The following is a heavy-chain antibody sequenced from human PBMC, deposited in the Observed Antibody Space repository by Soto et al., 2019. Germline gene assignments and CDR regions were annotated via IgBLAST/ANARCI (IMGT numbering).Heavy chain of an antibody. CDR1: GGSISSHY. Sequence: PETLSLTCTVSGGSISSHYWSWVRQAPGKGLEWIGHIYYRGSTNYNPSLRSRSTISVDTSKNQFSLKLNSVTTADAAVYYCARDGREASGMDVWGQGTKVTVSS. CDR2: IYYRGST. D-gene: IGHD1-26*01. J-gene: IGHJ6*02. V-gene: IGHV4-59*11. CDR3: ARDGREASGMDV.